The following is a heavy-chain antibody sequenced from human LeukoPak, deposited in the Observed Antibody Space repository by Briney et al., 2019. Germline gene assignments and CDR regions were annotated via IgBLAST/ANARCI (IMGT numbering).Heavy chain of an antibody. J-gene: IGHJ4*02. D-gene: IGHD2-2*01. CDR2: IKEDGSEK. CDR1: GFTFGNYW. V-gene: IGHV3-7*01. CDR3: ARGRRDTQYQVFDY. Sequence: AGGSLRLSCVASGFTFGNYWMNWVRQAPGKGLEWVANIKEDGSEKYYVDSVKGRFTISRDNAKNSLYLQMSSLRDEDTAVYYCARGRRDTQYQVFDYWGQGTLVTVSS.